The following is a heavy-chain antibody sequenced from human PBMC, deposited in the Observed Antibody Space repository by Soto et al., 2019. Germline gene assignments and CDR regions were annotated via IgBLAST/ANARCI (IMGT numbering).Heavy chain of an antibody. Sequence: SETLSLTCTVSGGSMSSDYWSWIRQPPGKGLEWIGYVYYSGNSYLKPSLRSRVTISLGASKNQFSLKMRSVTAADTAVYYCAKYVYNTGWNLPFDPWGQGTLVTVSS. J-gene: IGHJ5*02. D-gene: IGHD6-19*01. CDR3: AKYVYNTGWNLPFDP. V-gene: IGHV4-59*08. CDR1: GGSMSSDY. CDR2: VYYSGNS.